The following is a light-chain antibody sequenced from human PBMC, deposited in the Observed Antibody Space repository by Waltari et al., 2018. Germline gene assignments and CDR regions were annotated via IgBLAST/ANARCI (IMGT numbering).Light chain of an antibody. CDR2: DVS. Sequence: QSALTQPASVSGSPGQSITISCTGTSSDVGAYNYVSWYQQHPGKAPKLMIYDVSNRPSGVSNRFSGSKSGNTASLTISGLQAEDEADYYCSSYTSSSTLGGVFGGGTKLTVL. V-gene: IGLV2-14*03. CDR1: SSDVGAYNY. J-gene: IGLJ2*01. CDR3: SSYTSSSTLGGV.